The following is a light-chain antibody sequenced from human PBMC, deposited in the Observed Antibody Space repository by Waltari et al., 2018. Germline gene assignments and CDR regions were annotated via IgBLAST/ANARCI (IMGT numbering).Light chain of an antibody. CDR1: QSVSSSY. CDR3: QQYGSSPLT. CDR2: GAS. J-gene: IGKJ4*01. V-gene: IGKV3-20*01. Sequence: EIVLTQSPGTLSLSPGERATLPCRASQSVSSSYLAWYQQKPGQAPRLLIYGASSRAIGIPDRFSGSGSGTDFTLTISRLEPEDFAVYYCQQYGSSPLTFGGGTKVEIK.